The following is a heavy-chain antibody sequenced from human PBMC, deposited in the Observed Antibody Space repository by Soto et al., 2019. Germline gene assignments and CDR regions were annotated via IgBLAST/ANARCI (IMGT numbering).Heavy chain of an antibody. CDR1: GFTFSTSW. D-gene: IGHD6-13*01. V-gene: IGHV3-7*04. J-gene: IGHJ5*02. CDR3: ARGHNSSPNWFDP. CDR2: IKQDGSVE. Sequence: EVQLVESGGGLVQPGGSLRLSCAASGFTFSTSWMSWVRQAPGKGLEWVANIKQDGSVEYYVDSVKGRFTISRDNAKNSLYLQMNSLRAEDTAWYYCARGHNSSPNWFDPWGQGTLVTVSS.